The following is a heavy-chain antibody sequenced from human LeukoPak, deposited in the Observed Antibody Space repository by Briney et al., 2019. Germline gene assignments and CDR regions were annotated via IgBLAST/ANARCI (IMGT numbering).Heavy chain of an antibody. V-gene: IGHV3-7*01. Sequence: GGSLRLSCAASGFTFSSYWMSWVRQAPGKGLEWVANIKQDGSEKYYVDSVKGRFTISRDNTKNSLYLQMNSLRAEDTAVYYCAREANQRLYGGGVDYWGQGTLVTVSS. CDR3: AREANQRLYGGGVDY. D-gene: IGHD2-2*02. J-gene: IGHJ4*02. CDR1: GFTFSSYW. CDR2: IKQDGSEK.